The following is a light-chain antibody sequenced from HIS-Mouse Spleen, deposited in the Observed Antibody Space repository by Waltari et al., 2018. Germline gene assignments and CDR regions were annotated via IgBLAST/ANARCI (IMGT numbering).Light chain of an antibody. J-gene: IGLJ3*02. V-gene: IGLV2-11*01. CDR1: SSDVGCYNY. CDR2: DVS. CDR3: CSYAGSYTWV. Sequence: QSAPTPPLSVSASPGPSVPISCTATSSDVGCYNYVSWHQQHPGKAPKLMIYDVSKRPSVVPDRFAGSKAGNTASLTISGLQAEDEADYYCCSYAGSYTWVFGGGTKLTVL.